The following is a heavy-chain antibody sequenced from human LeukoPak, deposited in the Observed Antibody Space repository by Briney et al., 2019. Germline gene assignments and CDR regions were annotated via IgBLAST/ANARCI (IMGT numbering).Heavy chain of an antibody. V-gene: IGHV4-39*07. D-gene: IGHD2-15*01. CDR1: GCSISSSSYY. Sequence: SETLSLTCTVSGCSISSSSYYWGWIRQPPGKGLEWIGSIYYSGSTYYNPSLKSRVTISVDTSKNQFSLKLSSVTAADTAVYYCARHHCSGGSCYLYAFDIWGQGTMVTVSS. CDR2: IYYSGST. CDR3: ARHHCSGGSCYLYAFDI. J-gene: IGHJ3*02.